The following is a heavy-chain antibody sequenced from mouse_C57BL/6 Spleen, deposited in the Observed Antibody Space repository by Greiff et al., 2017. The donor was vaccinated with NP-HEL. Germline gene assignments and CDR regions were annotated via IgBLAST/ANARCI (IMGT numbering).Heavy chain of an antibody. D-gene: IGHD1-1*01. Sequence: SGAELMKPGASVKLSCKATGYTFTGYWIEWVKQRPGHGLEWIGEILPGSGSTNYNEKFKGKATFTADTSSNPAYMELSSLTTEDSAISYCARALVHYYGSPGWYFDVGGTGTTVTVSS. J-gene: IGHJ1*03. CDR3: ARALVHYYGSPGWYFDV. CDR1: GYTFTGYW. V-gene: IGHV1-9*01. CDR2: ILPGSGST.